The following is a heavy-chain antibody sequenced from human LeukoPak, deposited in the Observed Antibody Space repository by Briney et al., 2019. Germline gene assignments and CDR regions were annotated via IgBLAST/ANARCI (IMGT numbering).Heavy chain of an antibody. CDR1: TYTFTSYD. V-gene: IGHV1-8*02. Sequence: VASVKVSCTATTYTFTSYDINWVRQATGQGLEWMGWMNPNGGNTGYAQKFQGRVTMTRNTSISTAYMELSSLRSDDTAVYYCARGKVGATINWLDPWGQGTLVTVSS. CDR3: ARGKVGATINWLDP. J-gene: IGHJ5*02. D-gene: IGHD1-26*01. CDR2: MNPNGGNT.